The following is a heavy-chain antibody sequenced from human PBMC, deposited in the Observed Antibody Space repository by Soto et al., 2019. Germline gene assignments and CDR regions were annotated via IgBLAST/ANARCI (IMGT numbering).Heavy chain of an antibody. CDR1: GFTFSDYY. V-gene: IGHV3-33*08. J-gene: IGHJ3*02. CDR3: ASQPDSGYYAFDI. Sequence: GGSLRLSCAASGFTFSDYYMSWIRQAPGKGLEWVAVIWYDGSNKYYADSVKGRFTISRDNSKNTLYLQMNSLRAEDTAVYYCASQPDSGYYAFDIWGQGSMVTGSS. D-gene: IGHD3-22*01. CDR2: IWYDGSNK.